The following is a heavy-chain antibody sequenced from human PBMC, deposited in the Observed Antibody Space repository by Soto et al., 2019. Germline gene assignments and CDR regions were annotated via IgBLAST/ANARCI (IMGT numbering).Heavy chain of an antibody. V-gene: IGHV3-64*04. CDR1: GFTFISYA. CDR3: ARSYYDSSGLVTGIYFDY. J-gene: IGHJ4*02. CDR2: ISSNGGST. D-gene: IGHD3-22*01. Sequence: GGSLRLSCSAPGFTFISYAMHWVRQAPGKGLEYVSAISSNGGSTYYADSVKGRVTITADKSTSTAYMELSSLRSEDTAVYYCARSYYDSSGLVTGIYFDYWGQGTLVTVSS.